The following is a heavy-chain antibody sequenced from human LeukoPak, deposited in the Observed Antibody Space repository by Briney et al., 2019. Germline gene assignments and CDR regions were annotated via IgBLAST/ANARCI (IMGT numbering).Heavy chain of an antibody. J-gene: IGHJ4*02. CDR3: ARGTEHLDY. CDR2: ISYDGSNK. D-gene: IGHD2-21*01. Sequence: GGSLRLSCAASGFTFSSYGMHWVRQAPGKGLEWVAVISYDGSNKYYADSVKGRFTISRDNSKNTLYLQMNSLRAEDTAVYYCARGTEHLDYWGQGTLVTVSS. CDR1: GFTFSSYG. V-gene: IGHV3-30*03.